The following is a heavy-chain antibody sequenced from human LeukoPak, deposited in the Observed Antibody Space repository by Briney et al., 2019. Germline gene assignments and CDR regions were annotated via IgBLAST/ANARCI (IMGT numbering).Heavy chain of an antibody. Sequence: SETLSLTCAVYGGSFSGYYRSWIRQPPGKGLEWIGEINHSGSTNYNPSLKSRVTISVDTSKNQFSLKLSSVTAADTAVYYCARSSWYLTIDYWGQGTLVTVSS. CDR1: GGSFSGYY. CDR3: ARSSWYLTIDY. J-gene: IGHJ4*02. CDR2: INHSGST. V-gene: IGHV4-34*01. D-gene: IGHD6-13*01.